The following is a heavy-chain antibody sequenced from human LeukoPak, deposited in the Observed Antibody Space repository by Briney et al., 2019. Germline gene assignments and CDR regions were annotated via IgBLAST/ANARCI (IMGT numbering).Heavy chain of an antibody. Sequence: PSETLSLTCTVSGGSIRSYHWSWIRQPPGKRLEWIGYIYDSGSTNYNPSLKSRVTISIDTSKNQFSLKLSSLTAADTAVYYCAREAYCGGDCYSGFDYWGQGTLVTVSS. CDR3: AREAYCGGDCYSGFDY. CDR2: IYDSGST. CDR1: GGSIRSYH. J-gene: IGHJ4*02. D-gene: IGHD2-21*02. V-gene: IGHV4-59*01.